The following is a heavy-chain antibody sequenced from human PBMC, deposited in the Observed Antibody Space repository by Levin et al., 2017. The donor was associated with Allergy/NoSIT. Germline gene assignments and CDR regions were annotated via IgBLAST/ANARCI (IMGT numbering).Heavy chain of an antibody. Sequence: LSLTCAASGFTFSDYYMSWIRQAPGKGLEWVSYISNSGNTIYYADSVKGRFSISRDNAENSLYLQMNSLRAEDTAVYYCARFRIVVVPAEDSYYYYGMDVWGQGTTVTVSS. CDR1: GFTFSDYY. CDR2: ISNSGNTI. V-gene: IGHV3-11*01. CDR3: ARFRIVVVPAEDSYYYYGMDV. J-gene: IGHJ6*02. D-gene: IGHD2-2*01.